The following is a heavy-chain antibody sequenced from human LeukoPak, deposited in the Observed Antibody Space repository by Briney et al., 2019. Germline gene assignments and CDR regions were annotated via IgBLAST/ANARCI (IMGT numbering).Heavy chain of an antibody. D-gene: IGHD3-10*01. CDR2: ISSSGSTI. V-gene: IGHV3-48*03. Sequence: GGSLRLSCAASGFTFSSYEMNWVRQAPGKGLEWVSYISSSGSTIYYADSVKGRFTISRDNSKNTLYLQMNSLRAEDTAVYYCAKRSGGSYYNVYYYYMDVWGKGTTVTISS. CDR3: AKRSGGSYYNVYYYYMDV. CDR1: GFTFSSYE. J-gene: IGHJ6*03.